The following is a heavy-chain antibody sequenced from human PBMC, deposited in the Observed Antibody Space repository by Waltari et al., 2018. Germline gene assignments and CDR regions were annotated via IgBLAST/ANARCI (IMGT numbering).Heavy chain of an antibody. J-gene: IGHJ6*03. Sequence: EVQLLESGGDLVQPGGSLRLSCAAPGFTFSTYAMNWVRQAPGKGLEWVSALSGSGGSTYYADSVKGRFSISRDNSKNTLYLQMNSLRAEDTAIYYCVKGDDFWSAFDGPYYDYYMDVWGKGTTVTVSS. D-gene: IGHD3-3*01. CDR2: LSGSGGST. CDR3: VKGDDFWSAFDGPYYDYYMDV. CDR1: GFTFSTYA. V-gene: IGHV3-23*01.